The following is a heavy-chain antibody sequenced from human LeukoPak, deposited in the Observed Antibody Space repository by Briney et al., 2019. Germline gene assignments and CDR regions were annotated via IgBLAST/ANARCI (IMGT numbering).Heavy chain of an antibody. CDR3: AKDQCTRATCDGYPGH. J-gene: IGHJ4*02. V-gene: IGHV3-30*02. CDR1: GFTFSSYG. D-gene: IGHD2-2*03. Sequence: GGSLRLSCAASGFTFSSYGMHWVRQAPGKGQEWVAFIHFDGSPKYSGDSVKGRFTVSRDNSKNTLYLQMNSLRPEDTAVYYCAKDQCTRATCDGYPGHWGQGTLVTVSS. CDR2: IHFDGSPK.